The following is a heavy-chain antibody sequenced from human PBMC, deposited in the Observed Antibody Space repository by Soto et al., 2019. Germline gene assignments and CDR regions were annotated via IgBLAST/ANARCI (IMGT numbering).Heavy chain of an antibody. D-gene: IGHD6-19*01. V-gene: IGHV3-33*01. CDR3: ARDGDSSGFDY. J-gene: IGHJ4*02. CDR1: GFTFSSYG. CDR2: IWYDGSNK. Sequence: HPGGSLRLSCAASGFTFSSYGMHWVRQAPGKGLEWVAVIWYDGSNKYYADSVKGRFTISRDNSKNTLYLQMNSLRAEDTAVYYCARDGDSSGFDYWGQGTLVTVSS.